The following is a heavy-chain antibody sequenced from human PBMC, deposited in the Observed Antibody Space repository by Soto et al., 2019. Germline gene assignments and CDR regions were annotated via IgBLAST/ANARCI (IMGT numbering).Heavy chain of an antibody. V-gene: IGHV4-38-2*01. J-gene: IGHJ5*02. CDR1: GYSISSTYY. D-gene: IGHD1-26*01. CDR3: TRIVGAMNIDT. CDR2: IHHAGST. Sequence: NPSETLSLTCAVSGYSISSTYYWGWIRQPPGEGLEWIGSIHHAGSTYYSPSLASRATMSVDTSNNQFSLRLSSMTAADTAMYYCTRIVGAMNIDTWGQGTLVTVSS.